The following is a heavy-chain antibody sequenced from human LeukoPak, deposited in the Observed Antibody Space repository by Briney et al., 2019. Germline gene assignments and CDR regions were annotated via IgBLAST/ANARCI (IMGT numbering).Heavy chain of an antibody. D-gene: IGHD4-17*01. CDR1: GFIFSNYW. CDR3: AKGGATVIDY. CDR2: INSDGSST. J-gene: IGHJ4*02. Sequence: PGGSLRLSCAASGFIFSNYWMRWVRQAPGKGLVWVSRINSDGSSTTSADSVKGRFTISRDNAKNTLYLQMNSLRAEDTAVYYCAKGGATVIDYWGQGTLVTVSS. V-gene: IGHV3-74*01.